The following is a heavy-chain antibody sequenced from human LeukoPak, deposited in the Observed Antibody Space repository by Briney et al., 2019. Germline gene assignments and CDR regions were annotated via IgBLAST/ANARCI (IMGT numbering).Heavy chain of an antibody. CDR3: ASYTGGLRFLEWLPPRYYYMDV. CDR1: GGSISSYY. J-gene: IGHJ6*03. V-gene: IGHV4-4*09. CDR2: IYTSGST. Sequence: PSETLSLTCTVSGGSISSYYWSWIRQPPGKGLEWIGYIYTSGSTNYNPSLKSRVTISVDTSKNQFSLKLSSVTAADTAVYYCASYTGGLRFLEWLPPRYYYMDVWGKGTTVTVSS. D-gene: IGHD3-3*01.